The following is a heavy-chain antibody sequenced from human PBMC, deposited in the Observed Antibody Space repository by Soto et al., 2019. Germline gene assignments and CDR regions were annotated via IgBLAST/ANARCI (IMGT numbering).Heavy chain of an antibody. D-gene: IGHD6-13*01. J-gene: IGHJ4*02. CDR3: ARSPRSSPYFDY. CDR2: IYPGDSET. CDR1: GYTFSNFW. Sequence: GESLKISCQCSGYTFSNFWIAWVRQSPGKGLEYMGIIYPGDSETRCSPSFHGKVTISADRSIGTAYLQWSSLEASDSAFYFCARSPRSSPYFDYWGQGALVTVSS. V-gene: IGHV5-51*01.